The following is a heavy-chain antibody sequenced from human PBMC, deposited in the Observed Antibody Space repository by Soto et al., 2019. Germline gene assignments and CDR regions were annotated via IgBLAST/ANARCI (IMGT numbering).Heavy chain of an antibody. Sequence: ASVKVSCKASGYTFTGYYLHWIRQAPGQGLEWVGWMRPNSGGANYAQKFQGRVSMTRDTSISTFYMELSRLISDDTAVYYCARDPHEGVYDYWGQGTLVTVSS. D-gene: IGHD3-16*01. CDR1: GYTFTGYY. J-gene: IGHJ4*02. CDR2: MRPNSGGA. V-gene: IGHV1-2*02. CDR3: ARDPHEGVYDY.